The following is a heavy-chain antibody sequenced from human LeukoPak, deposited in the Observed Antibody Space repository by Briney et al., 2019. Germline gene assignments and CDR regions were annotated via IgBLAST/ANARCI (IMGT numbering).Heavy chain of an antibody. J-gene: IGHJ4*02. CDR3: ARDLVEFGGWYLGVDY. CDR1: GFTFDDYA. CDR2: ISWNSGSI. Sequence: GGSLRLSCAASGFTFDDYAMHWVRQAPGKGLEWVSGISWNSGSIGYADSVKGRFTISRDNAKNSLYLQMNSLRAEDTAVYYCARDLVEFGGWYLGVDYWGQGTLVTVSS. V-gene: IGHV3-9*01. D-gene: IGHD6-19*01.